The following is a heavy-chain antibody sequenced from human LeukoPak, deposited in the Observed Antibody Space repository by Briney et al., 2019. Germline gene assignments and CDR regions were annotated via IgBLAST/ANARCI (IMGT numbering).Heavy chain of an antibody. CDR2: IKSKADGATT. V-gene: IGHV3-15*01. CDR1: GFTFTNAW. Sequence: KPGGSLRLSCAASGFTFTNAWMSWVRQAPGKGLEWVGRIKSKADGATTDYAAPVKGRFTISRDHSKNTLYLQMNSLKTEDTAVYYCTLHPHDNSGYFPRYYWGQGTLVTVSS. D-gene: IGHD3-22*01. CDR3: TLHPHDNSGYFPRYY. J-gene: IGHJ4*02.